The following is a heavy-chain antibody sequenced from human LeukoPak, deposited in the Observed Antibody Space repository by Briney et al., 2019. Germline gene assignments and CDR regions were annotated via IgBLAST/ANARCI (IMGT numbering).Heavy chain of an antibody. CDR1: GGSINNYY. CDR2: IYHTGST. J-gene: IGHJ4*02. D-gene: IGHD3-22*01. V-gene: IGHV4-59*01. Sequence: PSETLSLTCTVSGGSINNYYWSWIRQPPGRGLEWIRYIYHTGSTYYNRSLASRVTMSVDTSKNQFSLNLRSVTAADTARYYCARDSRGYCFLPFDSWGRGTLVTVSS. CDR3: ARDSRGYCFLPFDS.